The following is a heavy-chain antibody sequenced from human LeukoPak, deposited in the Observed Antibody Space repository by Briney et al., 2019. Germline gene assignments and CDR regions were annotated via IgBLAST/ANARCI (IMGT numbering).Heavy chain of an antibody. Sequence: ASVKVSCKASGYTFTAYYMHWVRQAPGQGLEWMGWINPNTGDTNYAQNFQGRVTMNSDTSISTAYMELSSLRSDDTAVYYCARSADGYTCGHFDFWGQGPLVTVSS. J-gene: IGHJ4*02. D-gene: IGHD5-18*01. V-gene: IGHV1-2*02. CDR3: ARSADGYTCGHFDF. CDR2: INPNTGDT. CDR1: GYTFTAYY.